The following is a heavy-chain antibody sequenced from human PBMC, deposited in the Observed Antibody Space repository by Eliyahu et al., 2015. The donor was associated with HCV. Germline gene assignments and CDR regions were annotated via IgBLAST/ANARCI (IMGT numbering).Heavy chain of an antibody. V-gene: IGHV3-23*01. CDR3: AKDLSGLRMVRGVI. J-gene: IGHJ3*02. Sequence: GKGLEWVSAISGSGGSTYYADSVKGRFTISRDNSKNTLYLQMNSLRAEDTAVYYCAKDLSGLRMVRGVIWGQGTMVTVSS. CDR2: ISGSGGST. D-gene: IGHD3-10*01.